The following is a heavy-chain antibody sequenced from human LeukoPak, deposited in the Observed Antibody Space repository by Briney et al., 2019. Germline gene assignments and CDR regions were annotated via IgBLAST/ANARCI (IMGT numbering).Heavy chain of an antibody. J-gene: IGHJ6*02. Sequence: GGSLRLSCAASGLNLDAYAMHWVHHAPGKGLEWVSLISGDGTITYYADSVKGRFTISRDNSKNSLFLEMNSLRSEDTALYYCAKDTPLFYHYYGIDVWGQGTTVTVSS. CDR3: AKDTPLFYHYYGIDV. V-gene: IGHV3-43*02. CDR1: GLNLDAYA. CDR2: ISGDGTIT.